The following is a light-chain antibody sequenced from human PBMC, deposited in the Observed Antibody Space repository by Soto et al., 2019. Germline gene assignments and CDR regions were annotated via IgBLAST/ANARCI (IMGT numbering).Light chain of an antibody. V-gene: IGLV3-1*01. CDR3: QVWDGTTAV. CDR2: QDN. J-gene: IGLJ2*01. CDR1: KLGDKY. Sequence: SYELTQPLSVSVSPGQTATITCSGDKLGDKYACWYQQKPGQSPVLVIYQDNKRPSAIPERFSGSNSGNTATLTVGGTQAXXXADYFCQVWDGTTAVFGGGTKLTVL.